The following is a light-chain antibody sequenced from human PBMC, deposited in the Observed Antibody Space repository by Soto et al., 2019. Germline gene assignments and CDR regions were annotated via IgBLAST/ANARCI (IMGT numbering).Light chain of an antibody. Sequence: QSVLTQPPSASGTPGQRVTISCSGSSSNIGSNYVYWYQQLPGTAPKLLIYRNNQRPSGVPDRFSGSKSGTSASLAISGLRSEDEADYYCAAWDDSLSQVVGTGTKVTVL. CDR1: SSNIGSNY. J-gene: IGLJ1*01. CDR3: AAWDDSLSQV. V-gene: IGLV1-47*01. CDR2: RNN.